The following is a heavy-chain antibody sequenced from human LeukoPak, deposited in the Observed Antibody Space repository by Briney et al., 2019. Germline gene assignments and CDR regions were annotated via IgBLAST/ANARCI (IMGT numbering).Heavy chain of an antibody. V-gene: IGHV4-59*01. D-gene: IGHD2-8*01. Sequence: SETLSLTCTVSGGSISSYYWSWIRQPPGKGLEWIGYIYYSGSTNYNPSLKSRVTISVDTSKNQFSLKLSSVTAEDTAVYYCASNGYYCIDVWGKGTTVTVSS. J-gene: IGHJ6*03. CDR2: IYYSGST. CDR1: GGSISSYY. CDR3: ASNGYYCIDV.